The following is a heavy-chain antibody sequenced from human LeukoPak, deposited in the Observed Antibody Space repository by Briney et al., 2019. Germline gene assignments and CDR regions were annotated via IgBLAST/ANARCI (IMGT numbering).Heavy chain of an antibody. D-gene: IGHD3-9*01. V-gene: IGHV3-74*01. CDR1: GLTFSNYW. CDR2: INSDGRST. J-gene: IGHJ4*02. Sequence: GGSLRLSCAASGLTFSNYWMHWVRQAPGKGLVWVSRINSDGRSTNYADSVKGRFTISRDNAKNTLYLQMNSLRAEDTAVYYCARGADSGYSSDNWGQGTVVSVSS. CDR3: ARGADSGYSSDN.